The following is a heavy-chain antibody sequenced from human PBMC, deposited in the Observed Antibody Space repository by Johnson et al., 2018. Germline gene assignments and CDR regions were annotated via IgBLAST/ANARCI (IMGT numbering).Heavy chain of an antibody. CDR3: ARDRSGVRGINAFDI. D-gene: IGHD3-10*01. V-gene: IGHV1-3*01. CDR2: INAGNGNT. J-gene: IGHJ3*02. CDR1: GYTFTTYP. Sequence: QVELVQSGAEVKKPGASVKVSCKASGYTFTTYPMHWVRQAPGQRLEWMGWINAGNGNTKYSQKFQVRVTITRDTSASTAYMALSSLRSEDTAVYYCARDRSGVRGINAFDIWGQVTMVTVSS.